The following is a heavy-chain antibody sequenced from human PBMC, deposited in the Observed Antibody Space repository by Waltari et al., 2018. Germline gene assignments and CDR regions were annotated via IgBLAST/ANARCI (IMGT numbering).Heavy chain of an antibody. CDR3: AAGPTSGWSLGELDY. CDR1: GFTFTSCA. CDR2: IVVGSGNT. J-gene: IGHJ4*02. D-gene: IGHD6-19*01. Sequence: QMQLVQSGPEVKKPATSVKISCMASGFTFTSCAMQWVRQARGQRLEWIGWIVVGSGNTNYAQKFQERVTITRDMSTSTAYMELSSLRSEDTAVYYCAAGPTSGWSLGELDYWGQGTLVTVSS. V-gene: IGHV1-58*02.